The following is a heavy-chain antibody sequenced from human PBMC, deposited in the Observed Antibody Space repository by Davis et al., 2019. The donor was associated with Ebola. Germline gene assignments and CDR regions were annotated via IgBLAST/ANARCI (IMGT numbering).Heavy chain of an antibody. J-gene: IGHJ4*02. CDR1: GFTFSDYY. CDR2: IKKDGIQK. D-gene: IGHD2/OR15-2a*01. Sequence: GESLKISCAASGFTFSDYYMSWVRQAPGKGLEWVATIKKDGIQKYYVDSVKGRFIISRDNAKNLLYLQMNSLRDDDTAVYYCAKIVSGYWGQGTLVTVSS. V-gene: IGHV3-7*03. CDR3: AKIVSGY.